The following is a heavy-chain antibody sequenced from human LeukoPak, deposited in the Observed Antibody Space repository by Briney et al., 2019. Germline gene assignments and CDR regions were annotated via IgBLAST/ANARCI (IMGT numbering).Heavy chain of an antibody. V-gene: IGHV4-39*07. CDR3: AREDAVSSDDAFDL. Sequence: SETLSLTCTVSGGSVSTIDYYWGWIRQPPGKGLEWIGSVYYSGSTYYNAPLKSRVTISVDTSKNQFSLKLSAVTAADTAMYYCAREDAVSSDDAFDLWGQGTMVTVSS. J-gene: IGHJ3*01. CDR1: GGSVSTIDYY. D-gene: IGHD6-19*01. CDR2: VYYSGST.